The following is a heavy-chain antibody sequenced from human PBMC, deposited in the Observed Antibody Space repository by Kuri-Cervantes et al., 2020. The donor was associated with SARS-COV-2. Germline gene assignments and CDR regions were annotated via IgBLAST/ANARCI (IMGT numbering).Heavy chain of an antibody. CDR1: GGSISSSSYY. J-gene: IGHJ6*03. D-gene: IGHD1-20*01. Sequence: SCTVSGGSISSSSYYWGWIRQPPGKGLEWIGYIYYSGSTYYNPSLKSRVTISVDTSKNQFSLKLSSVTAADTAVYYCARTLASITVIYMDVWGKGTTVTVSS. V-gene: IGHV4-30-4*08. CDR3: ARTLASITVIYMDV. CDR2: IYYSGST.